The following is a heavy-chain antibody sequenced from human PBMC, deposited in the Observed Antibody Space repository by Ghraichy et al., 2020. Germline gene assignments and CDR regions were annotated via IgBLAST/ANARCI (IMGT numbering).Heavy chain of an antibody. V-gene: IGHV1-69*13. CDR3: ARQIYGDLYFQH. Sequence: SVKVSCKASGGTFSSCAISWVRQAPGQGLEWMGGIIPILGPANYAQKFQARVTITADESTSTAYMELSSLTFVDTAVYYCARQIYGDLYFQHWGQGTLVTVSS. D-gene: IGHD4-17*01. CDR2: IIPILGPA. CDR1: GGTFSSCA. J-gene: IGHJ1*01.